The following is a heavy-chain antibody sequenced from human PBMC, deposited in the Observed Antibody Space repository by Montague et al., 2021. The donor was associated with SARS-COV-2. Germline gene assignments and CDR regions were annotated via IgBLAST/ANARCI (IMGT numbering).Heavy chain of an antibody. CDR2: SDHSGIT. CDR1: GGSISSGSY. CDR3: ARVISAVAGANFYFDY. J-gene: IGHJ4*02. D-gene: IGHD4/OR15-4a*01. V-gene: IGHV4-38-2*02. Sequence: SETRSLTCTVSGGSISSGSYWGWIRQPPGKGLEWIGTSDHSGITXXSPSLKSRVTISLDTSKNQFSLNLDSVTASDTAMYYCARVISAVAGANFYFDYWGQGTLVTVSS.